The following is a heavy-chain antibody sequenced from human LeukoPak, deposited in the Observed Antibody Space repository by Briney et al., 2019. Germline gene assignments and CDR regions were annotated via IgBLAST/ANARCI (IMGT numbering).Heavy chain of an antibody. CDR1: GGSISSSSYY. Sequence: PSETLSLTCTVSGGSISSSSYYWGWIRQPPGKGLEWIGSIYYSGSTYYNPSLKSRVTISVDTSKNQFSLKLSAVTAADTAVYYCDRVSVVTAGMGFDYWGQGTLVTVPS. V-gene: IGHV4-39*07. CDR2: IYYSGST. D-gene: IGHD2-21*02. J-gene: IGHJ4*02. CDR3: DRVSVVTAGMGFDY.